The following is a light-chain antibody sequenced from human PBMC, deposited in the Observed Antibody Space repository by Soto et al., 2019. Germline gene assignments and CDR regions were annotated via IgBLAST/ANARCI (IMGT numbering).Light chain of an antibody. V-gene: IGKV4-1*01. CDR1: QTVLYSSNNKNY. Sequence: DIVLTQSPDSLAVSLGERATINCKSSQTVLYSSNNKNYLAWYQQKPGQPRKLLIYWASTRESGVPDRFSGSGSGTDFTLTSSSLQAEDVAVYYCQQYYSTPPTFGQGTKVEIK. CDR2: WAS. CDR3: QQYYSTPPT. J-gene: IGKJ1*01.